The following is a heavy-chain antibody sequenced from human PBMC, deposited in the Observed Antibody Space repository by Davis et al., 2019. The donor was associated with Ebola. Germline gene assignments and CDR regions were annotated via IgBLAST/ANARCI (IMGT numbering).Heavy chain of an antibody. CDR1: GFSLSTSGMC. Sequence: SGPTLAKPTQTLTLTCTFSGFSLSTSGMCVSWIRQPPGKALEWLALIDWDDEKYYRTSLKTRLTISKDTSKNQVVLTMTNVDPVDTGTYYCARKFDYFGMDVWGQGTTVTVSS. V-gene: IGHV2-70*01. J-gene: IGHJ6*02. CDR3: ARKFDYFGMDV. CDR2: IDWDDEK.